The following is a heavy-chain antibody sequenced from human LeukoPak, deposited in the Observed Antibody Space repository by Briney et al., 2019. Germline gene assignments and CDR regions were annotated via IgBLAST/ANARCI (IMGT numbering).Heavy chain of an antibody. CDR2: INPHSGDT. D-gene: IGHD3-22*01. CDR1: GYSFTGYY. CDR3: ARGTMNLDY. V-gene: IGHV1-2*02. J-gene: IGHJ4*02. Sequence: ASVKVSCKTSGYSFTGYYMHWVRQAPGQGLEWMGWINPHSGDTVYAQKFQGRLTMTRDTSITTAYMELTRLRPDDTAVYYCARGTMNLDYWGQGSLVTDSS.